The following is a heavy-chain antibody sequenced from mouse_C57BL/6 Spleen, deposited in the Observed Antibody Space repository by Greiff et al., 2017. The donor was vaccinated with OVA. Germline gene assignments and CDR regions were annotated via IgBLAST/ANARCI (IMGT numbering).Heavy chain of an antibody. Sequence: EVKVVESGGGLVKPGGSLKLSCAASGFTFSSYTMSWVRQTPEKRLEWVATISGGGGNTYYPASVKGRFTLSRDNAKNTLYLQMSSLRSEDTALDYCARQDYYGNDGGFDYWGQGTTLTVSS. CDR1: GFTFSSYT. CDR3: ARQDYYGNDGGFDY. D-gene: IGHD2-2*01. V-gene: IGHV5-9*01. J-gene: IGHJ2*01. CDR2: ISGGGGNT.